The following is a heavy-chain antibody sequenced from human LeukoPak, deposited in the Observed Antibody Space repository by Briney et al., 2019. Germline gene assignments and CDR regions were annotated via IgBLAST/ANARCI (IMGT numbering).Heavy chain of an antibody. D-gene: IGHD3-16*01. CDR1: GVSISSYY. CDR3: ARAFWGSGIDY. CDR2: IYYSGST. J-gene: IGHJ4*02. Sequence: SETLSLTCTVSGVSISSYYWSWFRQPPGKGLEWIGYIYYSGSTNYNPSLKSRVTISVDTSKNQFSLKLSSVTAADTAVYYCARAFWGSGIDYWGQGTLVTVSS. V-gene: IGHV4-59*01.